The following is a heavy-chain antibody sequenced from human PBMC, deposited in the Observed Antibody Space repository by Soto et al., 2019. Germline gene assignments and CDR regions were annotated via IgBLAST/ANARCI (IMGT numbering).Heavy chain of an antibody. Sequence: SGPTLVNPTQTLTLTCTFSGFSLSTSGVGVGWIRQPPGKALEWLALIYWDDDKRYSPSLKSRLTITKDTSKNQVVLTMTNMDPVDTATYYCGHYLHCTNGVCYNDFDYWGQGTLVTVSS. J-gene: IGHJ4*02. V-gene: IGHV2-5*02. CDR3: GHYLHCTNGVCYNDFDY. CDR1: GFSLSTSGVG. CDR2: IYWDDDK. D-gene: IGHD2-8*01.